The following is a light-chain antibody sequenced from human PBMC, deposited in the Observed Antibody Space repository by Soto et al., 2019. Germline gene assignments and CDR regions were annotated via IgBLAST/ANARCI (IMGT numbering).Light chain of an antibody. CDR3: SSYAGSNTVV. CDR1: SSDVGGYKY. Sequence: QSALTQPPSASGSPGQSVAISCTGTSSDVGGYKYVSWYQQHPGKAPKLMIYEVSQRPPGVPDRFSGSKSGNTASLTVSGRQADDEADYYCSSYAGSNTVVFGGGTKVTVL. CDR2: EVS. J-gene: IGLJ2*01. V-gene: IGLV2-8*01.